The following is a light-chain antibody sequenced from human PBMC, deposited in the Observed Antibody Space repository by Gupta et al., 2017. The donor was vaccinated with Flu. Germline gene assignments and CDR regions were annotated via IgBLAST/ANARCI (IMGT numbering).Light chain of an antibody. CDR1: TSDVGGYNS. CDR2: DVT. Sequence: QPALTQPAPVSGSPGQSITFSAIGTTSDVGGYNSVSWYQQRPGTAPKLMIYDVTNRPSGISNRFSGSKSGNTASLTISGLQAEDEADYYCSAYTSGSTLTVAFGGGTKLTVL. CDR3: SAYTSGSTLTVA. J-gene: IGLJ2*01. V-gene: IGLV2-14*01.